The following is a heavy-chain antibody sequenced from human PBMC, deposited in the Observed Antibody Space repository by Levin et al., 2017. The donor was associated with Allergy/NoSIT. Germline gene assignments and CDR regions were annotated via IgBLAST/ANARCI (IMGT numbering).Heavy chain of an antibody. CDR1: GGTFSSYA. CDR2: IIPIFGTA. V-gene: IGHV1-69*13. D-gene: IGHD6-19*01. CDR3: ARTYIAVAGTYAFDI. Sequence: SVKVSCKASGGTFSSYAISWVRQAPGQGLEWMGGIIPIFGTANYAQKFQGRVTITADESTSTAYMELSSLRSEDTAVYYCARTYIAVAGTYAFDIWGQGTMVTVSS. J-gene: IGHJ3*02.